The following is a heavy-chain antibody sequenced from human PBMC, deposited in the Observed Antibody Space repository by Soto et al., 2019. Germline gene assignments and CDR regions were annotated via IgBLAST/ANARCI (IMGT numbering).Heavy chain of an antibody. CDR2: IYHSGST. J-gene: IGHJ3*02. CDR3: AREVIADAFAI. V-gene: IGHV4-4*02. D-gene: IGHD2-21*01. Sequence: SETLSLTCAVSGGSISSSNWWSWVRQPPGKGLEWIGEIYHSGSTDYNPSLKSRVTISVDKSRNQFSLKLSSVTAADTAVYYCAREVIADAFAIWGQGTMVTVSS. CDR1: GGSISSSNW.